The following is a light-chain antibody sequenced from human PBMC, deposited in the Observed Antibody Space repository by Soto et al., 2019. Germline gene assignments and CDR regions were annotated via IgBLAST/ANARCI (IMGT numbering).Light chain of an antibody. V-gene: IGLV2-14*01. CDR1: SSDIGGYNY. Sequence: QSALNQPASVSGSPGQSITISCTGTSSDIGGYNYVSWYQQHPGNAPKLMIYDVSNRPSGVSNRFSGSKSGNTASLTISGLQAEDEADYYCSSYTSSRSYVFGTGTKLTVL. CDR3: SSYTSSRSYV. J-gene: IGLJ1*01. CDR2: DVS.